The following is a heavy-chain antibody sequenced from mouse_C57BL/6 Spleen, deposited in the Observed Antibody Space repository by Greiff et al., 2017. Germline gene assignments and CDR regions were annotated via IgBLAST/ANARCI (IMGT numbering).Heavy chain of an antibody. Sequence: VQVVESGPELVKPGASVKISCKASGYAFSSSWMNWVKQRPGKGLEWIGRIYPGDGDTNYNGKFKGKATLTADKSSSTAYMQLSSLTSEDSAVYCCARGGYGSSDWYFDVWGTGTTVTVSS. CDR1: GYAFSSSW. D-gene: IGHD1-1*01. V-gene: IGHV1-82*01. J-gene: IGHJ1*03. CDR2: IYPGDGDT. CDR3: ARGGYGSSDWYFDV.